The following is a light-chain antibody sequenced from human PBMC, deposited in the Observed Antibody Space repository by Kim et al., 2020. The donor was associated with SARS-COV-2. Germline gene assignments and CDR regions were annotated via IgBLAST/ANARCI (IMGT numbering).Light chain of an antibody. CDR1: SGSIANNY. Sequence: KTVIISCHGSSGSIANNYVQWYQQRPGSAPTIVIYENNQRPSGVPDRFSGSIDSSSNSASLTISGLKTEDEADYYCQSYDSDNQGVFGGGTKLTVL. V-gene: IGLV6-57*02. CDR3: QSYDSDNQGV. CDR2: ENN. J-gene: IGLJ3*02.